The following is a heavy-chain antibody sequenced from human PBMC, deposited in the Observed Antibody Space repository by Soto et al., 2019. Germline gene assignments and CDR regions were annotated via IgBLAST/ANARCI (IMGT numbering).Heavy chain of an antibody. CDR2: IYYSGST. Sequence: PSETLSLTCAVSGSSISSSDYYWGWIRQPPGKELEWIGSIYYSGSTYYNPSLESRVTISVDTSKKQFSLKLSSVTAADTAVYYCARGSMAAAGSSYYYYYGMDVWGQGTTVS. CDR1: GSSISSSDYY. J-gene: IGHJ6*02. D-gene: IGHD6-13*01. CDR3: ARGSMAAAGSSYYYYYGMDV. V-gene: IGHV4-39*01.